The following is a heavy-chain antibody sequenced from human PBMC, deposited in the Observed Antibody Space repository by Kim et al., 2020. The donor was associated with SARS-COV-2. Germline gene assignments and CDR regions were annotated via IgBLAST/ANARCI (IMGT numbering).Heavy chain of an antibody. Sequence: GGSLRLSCTASVFSFGDYYMSWIRQTPGKGLEWLSYISNSIDYTKYADSVKGRFTISRDNAKNSLYLQMNSLRAEDTAVYYCARVRDGPSGCYYCDYWG. V-gene: IGHV3-11*05. CDR1: VFSFGDYY. J-gene: IGHJ4*01. CDR2: ISNSIDYT. D-gene: IGHD1-26*01. CDR3: ARVRDGPSGCYYCDY.